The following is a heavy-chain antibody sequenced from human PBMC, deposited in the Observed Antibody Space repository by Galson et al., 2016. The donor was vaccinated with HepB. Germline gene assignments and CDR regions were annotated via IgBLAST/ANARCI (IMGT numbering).Heavy chain of an antibody. D-gene: IGHD4-17*01. CDR1: GFIFSSFA. V-gene: IGHV3-23*01. CDR3: AKEEYDYGDSPSPYDY. Sequence: SLRLSCAASGFIFSSFAMSWVRQAPGKGLEWVSGISGSGVSTYYADSVKGRFTISRDNSKNIMYLQMNSLRAEDTAVYFCAKEEYDYGDSPSPYDYWGQGTLVTVSS. J-gene: IGHJ4*02. CDR2: ISGSGVST.